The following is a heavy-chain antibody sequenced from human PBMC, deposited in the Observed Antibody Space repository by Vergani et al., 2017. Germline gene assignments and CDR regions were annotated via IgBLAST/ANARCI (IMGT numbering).Heavy chain of an antibody. V-gene: IGHV3-49*04. CDR3: TQRYKYGYD. D-gene: IGHD5-18*01. J-gene: IGHJ4*02. CDR1: GFLFHDFG. CDR2: IRTSENGGTS. Sequence: EVKLVESGGGLVQPGQSLRLACITSGFLFHDFGINWVRQAPGKGLEWISLIRTSENGGTSQYAASVAGRFSNSRDDSKSVAYLQMDGLKTVDTGTYYCTQRYKYGYDWGQGTLVTVSS.